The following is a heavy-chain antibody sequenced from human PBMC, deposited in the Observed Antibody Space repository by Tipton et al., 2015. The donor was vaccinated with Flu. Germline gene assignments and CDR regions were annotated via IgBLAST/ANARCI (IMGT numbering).Heavy chain of an antibody. J-gene: IGHJ4*02. CDR1: GGSISSHY. CDR2: IDHSGTT. V-gene: IGHV4-59*08. CDR3: ASHSYSRGRAGH. D-gene: IGHD4-11*01. Sequence: TLSLTCTVSGGSISSHYWSWIRQPPGKGLEWIGSIDHSGTTYYNPSLKSRVTISVDTSKNQFSLKLSSVTAADTAVFYCASHSYSRGRAGHWGQGTLVTVSS.